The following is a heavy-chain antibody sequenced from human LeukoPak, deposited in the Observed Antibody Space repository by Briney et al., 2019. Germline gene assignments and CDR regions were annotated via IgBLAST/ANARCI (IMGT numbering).Heavy chain of an antibody. V-gene: IGHV5-51*01. CDR1: GYSFTSYW. Sequence: GESLKISCKGSGYSFTSYWIGWVRQMPGKGLEWKGIIYPCDCDTRYSPSFQGQVTISADKSISTAYLQWSSLKASDTAMYYCARHHGDEYCSGGSCYYYYYYMDVWGKGTTVTVSS. CDR2: IYPCDCDT. J-gene: IGHJ6*03. CDR3: ARHHGDEYCSGGSCYYYYYYMDV. D-gene: IGHD2-15*01.